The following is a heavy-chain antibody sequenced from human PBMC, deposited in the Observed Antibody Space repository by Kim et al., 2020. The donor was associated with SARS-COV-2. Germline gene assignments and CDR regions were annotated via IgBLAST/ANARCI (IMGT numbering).Heavy chain of an antibody. J-gene: IGHJ4*02. V-gene: IGHV1-69*01. Sequence: YAQKFQGRATITADESTSTAYMELSSLRSEDTAVYYCARRGRDGYNSFDYWGQGTLVTVSS. D-gene: IGHD5-12*01. CDR3: ARRGRDGYNSFDY.